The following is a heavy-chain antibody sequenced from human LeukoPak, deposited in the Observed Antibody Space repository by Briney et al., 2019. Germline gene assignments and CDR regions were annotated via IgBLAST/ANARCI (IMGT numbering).Heavy chain of an antibody. CDR2: INPSGGST. CDR1: GYTFTSYY. V-gene: IGHV1-46*01. Sequence: ASVKVSCKASGYTFTSYYMHWVRQAPGQGLEWMGIINPSGGSTSYAQKLQGRVTMTTDTSTSTAYMELRSLRSDDTAVYYCARDLGWRDSSGSSDYWGQGTLVTVSS. CDR3: ARDLGWRDSSGSSDY. J-gene: IGHJ4*02. D-gene: IGHD3-22*01.